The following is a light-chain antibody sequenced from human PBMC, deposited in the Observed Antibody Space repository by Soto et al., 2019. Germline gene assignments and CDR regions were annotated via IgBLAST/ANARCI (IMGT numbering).Light chain of an antibody. Sequence: DIVMTQSPLSLPVTPGEPASISCRSSQSLLHSDGYNYLDWYLQKPGQYPQVLIYLGSTRASGVPDRFSGSGSGTDFTLKISRVEAEDVGVYYCMQALQTPLTFGGGTKVEIK. CDR1: QSLLHSDGYNY. J-gene: IGKJ4*01. V-gene: IGKV2-28*01. CDR2: LGS. CDR3: MQALQTPLT.